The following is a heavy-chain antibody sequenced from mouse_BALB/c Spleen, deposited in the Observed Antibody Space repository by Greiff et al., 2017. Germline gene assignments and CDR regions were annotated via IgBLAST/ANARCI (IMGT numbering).Heavy chain of an antibody. Sequence: EVKVVESGGDLVKPGGSLKLSCAASGFTFSSYGMSWVRQTPDKRLEWVATISSGGSYTYYPDSVKGRFTISRDNAKNTLYLQMSSLKSEDTAMYYCARHSDYGSSYEWFAYWGQGTLVTVSA. CDR3: ARHSDYGSSYEWFAY. J-gene: IGHJ3*01. D-gene: IGHD1-1*01. V-gene: IGHV5-6*01. CDR2: ISSGGSYT. CDR1: GFTFSSYG.